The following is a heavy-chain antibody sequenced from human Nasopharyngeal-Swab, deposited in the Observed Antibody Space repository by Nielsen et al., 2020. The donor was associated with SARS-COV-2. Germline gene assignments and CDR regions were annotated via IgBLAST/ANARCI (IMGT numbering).Heavy chain of an antibody. CDR3: ARDTLAMFAY. CDR1: GFPSNTHP. Sequence: GGLLRPPFPPSGFPSNTHPMNWAPQAPGKGLEWVPAISSRGDYTYYAALVKGRFTISRDNAKNPLYLQMNSLRAEDTAVYYCARDTLAMFAYWGQGMLVTVSS. CDR2: ISSRGDYT. V-gene: IGHV3-21*01. J-gene: IGHJ4*02.